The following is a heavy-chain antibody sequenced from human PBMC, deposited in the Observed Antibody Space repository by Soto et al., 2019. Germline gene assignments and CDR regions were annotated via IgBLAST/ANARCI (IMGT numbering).Heavy chain of an antibody. D-gene: IGHD3-10*01. CDR3: AVVLLWFGESSYGMDV. J-gene: IGHJ6*02. Sequence: EVQLVESGGGLVKPGGSLRLSCAASGFTFSSYSMNWVRQAPGKGLEWVSSISSSSSYIYYADSVKGRFTISRDNAKNSLYLQMNSLRAEDTAVYYCAVVLLWFGESSYGMDVWGQGTTVTVSS. V-gene: IGHV3-21*01. CDR2: ISSSSSYI. CDR1: GFTFSSYS.